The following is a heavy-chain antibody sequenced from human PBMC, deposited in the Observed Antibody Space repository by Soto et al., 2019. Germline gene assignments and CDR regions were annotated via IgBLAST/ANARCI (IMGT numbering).Heavy chain of an antibody. CDR3: ATSYDYVGGSYRSYGMDV. J-gene: IGHJ6*02. CDR2: IYPGDSDT. V-gene: IGHV5-51*01. Sequence: PGESLKISSKGSGYSFTSYWMGWVRQMPGKGLEWMGIIYPGDSDTRYSPSFQGQVTTSADKSISTAYLQWSSLKASDTAMYYCATSYDYVGGSYRSYGMDVWGQGTTVTVSS. D-gene: IGHD3-16*02. CDR1: GYSFTSYW.